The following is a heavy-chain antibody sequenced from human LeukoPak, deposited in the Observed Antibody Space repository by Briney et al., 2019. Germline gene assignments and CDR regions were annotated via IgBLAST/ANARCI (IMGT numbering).Heavy chain of an antibody. J-gene: IGHJ4*02. Sequence: GGSLRLSCTASGFTFGDYAMSWFRPAPGKGLEWVGFLRSKADGGTTEYAASVKGRFTISRDDSKSIAYLQMNSLKTEDTAVYYCTRCPTYYYGSGSDYWGQGTLVTVSS. D-gene: IGHD3-10*01. CDR3: TRCPTYYYGSGSDY. CDR2: LRSKADGGTT. V-gene: IGHV3-49*03. CDR1: GFTFGDYA.